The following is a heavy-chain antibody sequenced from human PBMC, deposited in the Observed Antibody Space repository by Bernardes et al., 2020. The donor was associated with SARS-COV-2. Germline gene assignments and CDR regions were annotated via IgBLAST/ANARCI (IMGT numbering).Heavy chain of an antibody. V-gene: IGHV3-23*01. CDR3: AKDWWELLGAYAFDI. Sequence: GGSLRLSCAASGFTFSSYAMSWVRQAPGKGLEWVSAISGTGGSTYYADSVKGRFTISRDNSKNTLYLQMNSLRAEDTAVYYCAKDWWELLGAYAFDIWGQGTMVTVSS. CDR1: GFTFSSYA. D-gene: IGHD1-26*01. CDR2: ISGTGGST. J-gene: IGHJ3*02.